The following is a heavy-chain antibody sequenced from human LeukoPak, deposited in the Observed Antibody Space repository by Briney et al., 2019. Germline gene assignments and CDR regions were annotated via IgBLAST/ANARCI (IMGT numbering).Heavy chain of an antibody. J-gene: IGHJ4*02. V-gene: IGHV3-21*01. CDR1: GFTFSSYA. CDR2: ISSSSSYI. D-gene: IGHD3-22*01. Sequence: GGSLRLSCAASGFTFSSYAMSWVRQAPGKGLEWVSSISSSSSYIYYADSVKGRFTISRDNAKNSLYLQMSSLRAEDTAVYYCASNYDSSGSYGLDYWGQGTLVTVSS. CDR3: ASNYDSSGSYGLDY.